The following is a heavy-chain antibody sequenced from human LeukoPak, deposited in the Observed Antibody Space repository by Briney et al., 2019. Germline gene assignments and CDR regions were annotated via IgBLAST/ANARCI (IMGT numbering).Heavy chain of an antibody. V-gene: IGHV3-33*01. CDR3: AREGLYDSSGYKGY. CDR2: IWYDGSNK. J-gene: IGHJ4*02. CDR1: GFTFSNYG. D-gene: IGHD3-22*01. Sequence: GRSLRLSCAPPGFTFSNYGMHWVRQALGRGLEWVALIWYDGSNKYYVDSVKGRFTISRDNSKNTLYLQMNSLRAEDTAMYYCAREGLYDSSGYKGYWGQGTLVTVSS.